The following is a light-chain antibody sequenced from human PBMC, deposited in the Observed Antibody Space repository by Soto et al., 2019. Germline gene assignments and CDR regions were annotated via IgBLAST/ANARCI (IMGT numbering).Light chain of an antibody. V-gene: IGKV1-33*01. CDR1: QDINNY. CDR3: QQFDNLPFT. Sequence: DIQMTQSPSSLSASVGDRVTIICQASQDINNYLNWYQQKPGKAPKLLIYDSSNLEIGVPSRFSGSGYGTRFSFSIIILHPENIAAYYCQQFDNLPFTFGQGTRLEIK. CDR2: DSS. J-gene: IGKJ5*01.